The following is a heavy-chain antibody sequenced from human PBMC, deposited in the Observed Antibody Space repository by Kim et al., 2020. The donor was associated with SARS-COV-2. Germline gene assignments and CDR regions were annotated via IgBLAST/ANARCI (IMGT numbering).Heavy chain of an antibody. CDR1: GYTLTELS. CDR3: ATGHLRFLEWFNFDY. Sequence: ASVKVSCKVSGYTLTELSMHWVRQAPGKGLEWMGGFDPEDGETIYAQKFQGRVTMTEDTSTDTAYMELSSLRSEDTAVYYCATGHLRFLEWFNFDYWGQGTLVTVSS. V-gene: IGHV1-24*01. D-gene: IGHD3-3*01. J-gene: IGHJ4*02. CDR2: FDPEDGET.